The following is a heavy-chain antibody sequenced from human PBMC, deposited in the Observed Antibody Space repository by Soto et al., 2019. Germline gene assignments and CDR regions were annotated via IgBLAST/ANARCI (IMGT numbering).Heavy chain of an antibody. D-gene: IGHD2-15*01. J-gene: IGHJ6*02. Sequence: SVKVSCKASGGTFSTHAIIWVRQAPGHGLEWMGGIIPISGTTYYTQKFQGRVTITADEPTSTAFMELSSLKSEDTAVFYCARGYCSGGNCYSGMDVWGQGTMVTVPS. CDR2: IIPISGTT. V-gene: IGHV1-69*13. CDR1: GGTFSTHA. CDR3: ARGYCSGGNCYSGMDV.